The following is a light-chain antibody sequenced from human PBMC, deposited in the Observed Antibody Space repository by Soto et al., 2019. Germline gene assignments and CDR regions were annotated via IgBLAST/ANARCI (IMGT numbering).Light chain of an antibody. V-gene: IGKV3-20*01. Sequence: EFVLTQSPGTLSLSPGERATLSCRASQSVSSSFLAWYQQKPGQAPRILIYGASTRATGIPDRFSGSGSGTDFTLTISRREHEAFAVYYCQQYGSSPPLTFGGGTKVEIK. CDR3: QQYGSSPPLT. CDR2: GAS. CDR1: QSVSSSF. J-gene: IGKJ4*01.